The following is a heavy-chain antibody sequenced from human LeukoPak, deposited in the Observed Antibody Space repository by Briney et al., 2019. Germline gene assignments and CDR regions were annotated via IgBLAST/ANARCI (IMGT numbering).Heavy chain of an antibody. V-gene: IGHV3-7*01. CDR2: IKQDGSQK. D-gene: IGHD3-3*01. CDR3: ARGVPYASWSGPHYSDY. CDR1: GFTFSSYW. Sequence: GGSLRLSCAASGFTFSSYWMSWVRQAPGKGLEWVANIKQDGSQKYYVDSVKGRFSISRDNAKNSLYLQKNSLGAEDTAVYYCARGVPYASWSGPHYSDYWGQGTLVTVSS. J-gene: IGHJ4*02.